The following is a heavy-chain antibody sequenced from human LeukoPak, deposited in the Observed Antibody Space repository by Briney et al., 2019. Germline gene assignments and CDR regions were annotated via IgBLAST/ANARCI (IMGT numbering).Heavy chain of an antibody. Sequence: GGTLRLSCVVSGFTFSSYSMSWVRQAPGKGLEWVSAISGSGDSTYYADSVKGRFTISRDNSKNTLYLQMNSLRVEDTAVYYCAKDRGIISDYWGQGTLVTVSS. J-gene: IGHJ4*02. CDR2: ISGSGDST. V-gene: IGHV3-23*01. CDR3: AKDRGIISDY. D-gene: IGHD3-10*01. CDR1: GFTFSSYS.